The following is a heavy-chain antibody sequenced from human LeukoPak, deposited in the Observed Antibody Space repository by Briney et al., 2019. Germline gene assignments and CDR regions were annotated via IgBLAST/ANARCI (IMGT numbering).Heavy chain of an antibody. V-gene: IGHV3-30*02. CDR2: IRHDGSNK. CDR3: AKPVDGYNIDY. D-gene: IGHD5-24*01. Sequence: PGGSLRLSCVASGFTFSSYGMHWVRQAPGKGLEWVAFIRHDGSNKYYADSVKGRFTISRDNSKNTLYLQMNSLRAEDTAVYYCAKPVDGYNIDYWGQGTLVTVSS. CDR1: GFTFSSYG. J-gene: IGHJ4*02.